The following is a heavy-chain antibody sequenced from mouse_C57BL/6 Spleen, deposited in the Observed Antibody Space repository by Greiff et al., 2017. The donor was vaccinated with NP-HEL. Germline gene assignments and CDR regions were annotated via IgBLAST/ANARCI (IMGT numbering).Heavy chain of an antibody. CDR1: GYAFSSYW. Sequence: QVQLQQSGAELVKPGASVKISCKASGYAFSSYWMNWVKQRPGKGLEWIGQIYPGDGDTNYNRKFKGKATLTADKSSSTAYMQLSSLTSEDSAFYFCAKTGRYGSSYFDYWGQGTTLTVSS. J-gene: IGHJ2*01. CDR3: AKTGRYGSSYFDY. D-gene: IGHD1-1*01. V-gene: IGHV1-80*01. CDR2: IYPGDGDT.